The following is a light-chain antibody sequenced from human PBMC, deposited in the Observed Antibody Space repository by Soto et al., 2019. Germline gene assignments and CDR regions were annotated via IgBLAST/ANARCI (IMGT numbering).Light chain of an antibody. Sequence: EVGLTQSAVTLSLSPRERATLYSRTNQRFSASQLAWYQQKPDQAPRLLSYGVSNRANSIPDRCSGSGSGTHFTLTIDRLEPEDFAVYFCQQYNNWPFSFGQGTRLE. J-gene: IGKJ5*01. CDR3: QQYNNWPFS. CDR2: GVS. V-gene: IGKV3-20*01. CDR1: QRFSASQ.